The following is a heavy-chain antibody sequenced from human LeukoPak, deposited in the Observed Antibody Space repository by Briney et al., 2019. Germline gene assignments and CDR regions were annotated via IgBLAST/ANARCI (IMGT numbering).Heavy chain of an antibody. Sequence: SKTLSLTCSVSGYSINSGYYWGWIRQPPGKGLEWIGSISHSGSTFYNPSLKSRVTISVDTSKNHLSLKLTSVTAADTAVYYCARAPAGGVDYWGQGTLVTVSS. CDR1: GYSINSGYY. V-gene: IGHV4-38-2*02. CDR3: ARAPAGGVDY. CDR2: ISHSGST. J-gene: IGHJ4*02.